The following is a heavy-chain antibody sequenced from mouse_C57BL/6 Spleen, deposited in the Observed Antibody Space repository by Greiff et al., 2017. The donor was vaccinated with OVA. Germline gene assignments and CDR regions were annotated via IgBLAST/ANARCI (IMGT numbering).Heavy chain of an antibody. CDR2: IRNKANGYTT. J-gene: IGHJ3*01. V-gene: IGHV7-3*01. CDR3: ARLETGLCAY. D-gene: IGHD4-1*01. Sequence: EVQRVESGGGLVQPGGSLSLSCAASGFTFTDYYMSWVRQPPGKALEWLGFIRNKANGYTTEYSASVKGRFTISRDNSQSILYLQMNALRAEDSATYYCARLETGLCAYWGQGTLVTVSA. CDR1: GFTFTDYY.